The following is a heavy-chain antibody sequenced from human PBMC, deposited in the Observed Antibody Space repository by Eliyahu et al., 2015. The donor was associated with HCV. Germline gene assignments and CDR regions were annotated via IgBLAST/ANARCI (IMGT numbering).Heavy chain of an antibody. V-gene: IGHV4-39*07. J-gene: IGHJ4*02. D-gene: IGHD3-22*01. Sequence: QLQLQESGPGLVKPSETLSLTCTVSGGSISSSSYYWGWIRQPPGKGLEWIGSIYYSGSPHYNPSLKSRVTISVDTSKNQFSLKLSSVTAADTAVYYCARDTHDSSGYFIPSGDYWGQGTLVTVSS. CDR2: IYYSGSP. CDR3: ARDTHDSSGYFIPSGDY. CDR1: GGSISSSSYY.